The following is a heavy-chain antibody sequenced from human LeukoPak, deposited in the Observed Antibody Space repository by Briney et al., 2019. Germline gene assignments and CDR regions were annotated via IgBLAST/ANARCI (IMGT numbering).Heavy chain of an antibody. CDR3: ARDYGDRFDY. CDR1: GYRYTGYY. D-gene: IGHD4-17*01. V-gene: IGHV1-2*02. CDR2: INPNSGGT. J-gene: IGHJ4*02. Sequence: ASVKVSCKGSGYRYTGYYMHWVRQAPGQGLEWMGWINPNSGGTNYAQKFQGRATTTRDTSISTAYMELSRLRSDDTAVYYCARDYGDRFDYWGQGTLVTVSS.